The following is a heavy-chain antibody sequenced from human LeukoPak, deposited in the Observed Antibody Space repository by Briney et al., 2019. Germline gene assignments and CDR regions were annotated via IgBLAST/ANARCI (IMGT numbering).Heavy chain of an antibody. V-gene: IGHV4-59*01. J-gene: IGHJ5*02. CDR1: GGSISSYY. D-gene: IGHD3-10*01. CDR3: ARTGQSAGANWFDP. Sequence: PSETLSLTCTASGGSISSYYWSWIRQPPGKGLEWIGYIHYRGSTKYSPSLKSRVTILLDTSKNQFSLKLSSVAAADTAIYYCARTGQSAGANWFDPWGQGTLVTVSS. CDR2: IHYRGST.